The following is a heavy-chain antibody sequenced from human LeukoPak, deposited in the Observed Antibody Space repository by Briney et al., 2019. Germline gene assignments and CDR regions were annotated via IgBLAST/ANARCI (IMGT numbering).Heavy chain of an antibody. CDR2: INHSGIT. J-gene: IGHJ4*02. V-gene: IGHV4-39*07. CDR3: ARGTGLGSNLGGSHYFDF. CDR1: GGSISSSSYY. Sequence: PSETLSLTCTVSGGSISSSSYYWTWIRQPPGKGLEWIGEINHSGITNHNPSLKSRVTISVDMSKNQFSLKLSSVTAADTAVYYCARGTGLGSNLGGSHYFDFWGQGTLVTVSS. D-gene: IGHD4-23*01.